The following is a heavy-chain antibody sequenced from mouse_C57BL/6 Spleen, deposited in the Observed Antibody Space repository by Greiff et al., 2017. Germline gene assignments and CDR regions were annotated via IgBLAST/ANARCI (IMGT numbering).Heavy chain of an antibody. J-gene: IGHJ3*01. CDR2: ISSGSSTI. V-gene: IGHV5-17*01. D-gene: IGHD1-1*01. CDR1: GFTFSDYG. CDR3: ARNYGSSFWFAY. Sequence: EVQRVESGGGLVKPGGSLKLSCAASGFTFSDYGMHWVRQAPEKGLEWVAYISSGSSTIYYADTVKGRFTISRDNAKNTLFLPMTSLRSEDTAMYYCARNYGSSFWFAYWGQGTLVTVSA.